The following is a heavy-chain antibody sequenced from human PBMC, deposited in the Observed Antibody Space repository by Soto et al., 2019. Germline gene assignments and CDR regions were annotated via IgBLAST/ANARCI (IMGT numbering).Heavy chain of an antibody. CDR1: GYTFTSYG. CDR2: ISAYNGNT. CDR3: ARILYYDFWSGYLYANWFDP. Sequence: ASVKVSCKASGYTFTSYGISWVRQAPGQGLEWMGWISAYNGNTNYAQKLQGRVTMTTDTSTSTAYMELRSLRSDDTAVYYCARILYYDFWSGYLYANWFDPWGQGTLVTVSS. J-gene: IGHJ5*02. V-gene: IGHV1-18*01. D-gene: IGHD3-3*01.